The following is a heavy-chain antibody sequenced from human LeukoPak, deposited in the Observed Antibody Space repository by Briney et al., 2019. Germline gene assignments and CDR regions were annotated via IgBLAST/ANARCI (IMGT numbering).Heavy chain of an antibody. V-gene: IGHV4-61*01. D-gene: IGHD3-16*02. CDR1: GGSVSSGTYY. CDR3: ARGAVVNGLDV. J-gene: IGHJ6*02. Sequence: PSETLSLTCTVSGGSVSSGTYYWSWIRQPPGTRLEWIGYIYYSGTTNYNPSFKSRVTVSVDTSKNQFSLKLTSVTAADTAVYYCARGAVVNGLDVWGQGTTVTVSS. CDR2: IYYSGTT.